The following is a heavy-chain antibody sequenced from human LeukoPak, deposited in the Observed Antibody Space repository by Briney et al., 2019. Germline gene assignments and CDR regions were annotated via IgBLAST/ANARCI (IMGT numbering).Heavy chain of an antibody. CDR1: GFTFSSYG. CDR3: AKDPQPGVVRGVAFDY. D-gene: IGHD3-10*01. CDR2: IRYDGSNK. Sequence: PGGSLRLSCAASGFTFSSYGMHWVRQAPGKGLEWVAFIRYDGSNKYYADSVKGRFTISRDNSKNTPYLQMNSLRAEDTAVYYCAKDPQPGVVRGVAFDYWGQGTLVTVSS. V-gene: IGHV3-30*02. J-gene: IGHJ4*02.